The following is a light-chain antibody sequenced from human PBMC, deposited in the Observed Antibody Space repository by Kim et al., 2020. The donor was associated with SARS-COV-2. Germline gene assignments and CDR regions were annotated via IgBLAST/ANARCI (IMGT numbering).Light chain of an antibody. CDR2: NDD. V-gene: IGLV3-21*04. Sequence: SYELTQPPSVSVAPGETARITCGGKNIGSKSVHWYQQRPGQAPLLVIHNDDERPSGIPERLTGSNSGKTATLAISRVEAGDEADYYCQAWDSNSDHWIFG. CDR3: QAWDSNSDHWI. J-gene: IGLJ2*01. CDR1: NIGSKS.